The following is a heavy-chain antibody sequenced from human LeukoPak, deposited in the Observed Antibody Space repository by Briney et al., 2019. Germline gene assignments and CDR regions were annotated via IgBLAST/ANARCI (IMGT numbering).Heavy chain of an antibody. D-gene: IGHD3-10*01. CDR1: GYSISSGYY. CDR3: ARVGDYYGSDY. J-gene: IGHJ4*02. V-gene: IGHV4-38-2*01. Sequence: PSETLSLTCAVSGYSISSGYYWGWIRQPPGKGLEWIGSIYHSGSTCYNPSLKSRVTISVDTSKNQFSLKLSSVTAADTAVYYCARVGDYYGSDYWGQGTLVTVSS. CDR2: IYHSGST.